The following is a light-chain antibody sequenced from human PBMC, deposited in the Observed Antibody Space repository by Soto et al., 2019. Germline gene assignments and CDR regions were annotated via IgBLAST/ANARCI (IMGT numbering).Light chain of an antibody. J-gene: IGKJ5*01. CDR2: DAS. CDR1: QSVSSY. V-gene: IGKV3-11*01. CDR3: QQRSNWPIT. Sequence: EIVLTQSPATLSLSPGERATLSCRTSQSVSSYFAWYQQKPGRAPRLLIYDASSRATGIPARFLGSGSGTDFTLTISSLEPEDFAVYYCQQRSNWPITFGQGTRLEIK.